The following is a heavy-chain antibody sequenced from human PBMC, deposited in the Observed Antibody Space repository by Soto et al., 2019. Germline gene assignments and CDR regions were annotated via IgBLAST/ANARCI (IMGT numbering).Heavy chain of an antibody. CDR1: GFTFSSYA. J-gene: IGHJ5*02. CDR3: ARNHRSHCSGGSCWFDP. CDR2: ISYDGSNK. D-gene: IGHD2-15*01. V-gene: IGHV3-30-3*01. Sequence: QVQLVESGGGVVQPGRSLRLSCAASGFTFSSYAMHWVRQAPGKGLEWVAVISYDGSNKYYADSVKGRFTISRDNSKNTLYLQMNSLRAEDTAVYYFARNHRSHCSGGSCWFDPWGQGTLVTVSS.